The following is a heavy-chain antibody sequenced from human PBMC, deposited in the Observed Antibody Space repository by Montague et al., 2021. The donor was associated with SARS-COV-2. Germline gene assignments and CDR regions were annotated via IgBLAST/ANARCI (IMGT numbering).Heavy chain of an antibody. CDR1: GDSISNYS. V-gene: IGHV4-59*08. CDR3: ARHLRVTTVTSHMYHYAMDV. Sequence: SETLSLTCSVSGDSISNYSWSWIRQSPGKGLEWIGYIYYSGSTSYNPSLTSRVTISVDTSKNQVSLKLTSVTAADTAVYYCARHLRVTTVTSHMYHYAMDVWGQGTTVTVPS. CDR2: IYYSGST. D-gene: IGHD4-11*01. J-gene: IGHJ6*02.